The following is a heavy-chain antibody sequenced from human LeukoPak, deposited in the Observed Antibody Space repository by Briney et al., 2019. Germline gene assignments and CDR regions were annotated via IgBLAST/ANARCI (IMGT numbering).Heavy chain of an antibody. CDR3: ARRTGSYYDSSGYPDY. Sequence: GGSLRLSCAASGLTFSSYWMSWVRQAPGEGLEWVANIRQDGSEKYYVDSVKGRFTISRDNAKNSLFLQMNSLRAEDTAVYYCARRTGSYYDSSGYPDYWGQGTLVTVSS. CDR2: IRQDGSEK. J-gene: IGHJ4*02. CDR1: GLTFSSYW. V-gene: IGHV3-7*01. D-gene: IGHD3-22*01.